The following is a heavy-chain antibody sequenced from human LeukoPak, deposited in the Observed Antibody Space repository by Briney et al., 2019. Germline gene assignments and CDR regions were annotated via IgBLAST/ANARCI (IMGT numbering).Heavy chain of an antibody. CDR1: GFIVSSNY. V-gene: IGHV3-53*01. CDR3: ARVHSSGSSYYMDV. CDR2: IYDGDST. D-gene: IGHD3-10*01. Sequence: GGSLRLSCAASGFIVSSNYMSWVRQAPGKGLEWVSVIYDGDSTYYADSVKGRFTISRDNSKNTLFLQMNSLRAEDTAVYHCARVHSSGSSYYMDVWGKGTTVTVSS. J-gene: IGHJ6*03.